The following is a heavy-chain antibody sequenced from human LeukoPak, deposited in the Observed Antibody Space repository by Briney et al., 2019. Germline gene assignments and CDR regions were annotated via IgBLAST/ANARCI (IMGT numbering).Heavy chain of an antibody. Sequence: GGSLRLSCAASGFTFSSYAMSWVRQAPGKGLEWVSGISGSGSYTYYADSVKGRFTVSRDNSKNTLYLQMNSLRAEDTAVYYCAKDGCSSTSCPYYHYYYMDVWGKGTTVTVSS. V-gene: IGHV3-23*01. CDR3: AKDGCSSTSCPYYHYYYMDV. CDR1: GFTFSSYA. CDR2: ISGSGSYT. J-gene: IGHJ6*03. D-gene: IGHD2-2*01.